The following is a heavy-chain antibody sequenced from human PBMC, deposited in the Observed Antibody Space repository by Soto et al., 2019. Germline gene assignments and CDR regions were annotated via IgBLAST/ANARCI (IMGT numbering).Heavy chain of an antibody. CDR1: GTSIKNTNYF. CDR2: VYSTGGT. V-gene: IGHV4-39*02. J-gene: IGHJ5*02. CDR3: ARVPAASSWFDP. D-gene: IGHD2-15*01. Sequence: QLQLQESGPGLLQPSETLSLTCTVSGTSIKNTNYFWAWIRQPPGKGLEFVGSVYSTGGTYYSPSLKNRLTVSVHTSQNQFSLTLKSVTAADSAVYYCARVPAASSWFDPWGQGTLVTVSS.